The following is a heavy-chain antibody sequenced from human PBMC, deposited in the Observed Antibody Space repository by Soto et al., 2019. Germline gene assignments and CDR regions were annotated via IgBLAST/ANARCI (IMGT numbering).Heavy chain of an antibody. V-gene: IGHV4-39*07. CDR2: IYHTGNA. CDR1: GGSISSGCYY. D-gene: IGHD5-12*01. CDR3: AAGGGLPRYY. J-gene: IGHJ4*02. Sequence: SETLSLTCTVSGGSISSGCYYWSWIRQHPGEGLEWIGSIYHTGNAYYNPSLKSRVTISVDTSKNQFSLKLSSVTAADTAVYYCAAGGGLPRYYWGQGTLVTVSS.